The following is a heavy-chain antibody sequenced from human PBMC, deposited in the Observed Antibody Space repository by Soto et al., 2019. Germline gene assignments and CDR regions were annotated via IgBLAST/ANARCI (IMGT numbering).Heavy chain of an antibody. V-gene: IGHV3-23*01. CDR2: ISGSGGST. J-gene: IGHJ3*02. CDR1: GFTFSSYA. Sequence: GGSLRLSCAASGFTFSSYAMSWVRQAPGKGLEWVSAISGSGGSTYYADSVKGRFTISRDNSKNTLYLQMNSLRVEDTAVYYCAKASQYQLLRLFDAFDIWGQGTMVTVSS. CDR3: AKASQYQLLRLFDAFDI. D-gene: IGHD2-2*01.